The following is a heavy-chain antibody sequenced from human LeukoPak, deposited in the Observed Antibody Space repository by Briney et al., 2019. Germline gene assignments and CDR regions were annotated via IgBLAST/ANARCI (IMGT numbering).Heavy chain of an antibody. CDR2: IYYSGST. Sequence: PSETLSLTCTVSGGSISSSSYSWGWIRQPPGKGLEWIGSIYYSGSTYYNPSLKSRVTISVDTSKNQFSLKLSSVTAADTAVYYCASQCQLLPYYYGMDVWGQGTTVTVSS. D-gene: IGHD2-2*01. CDR3: ASQCQLLPYYYGMDV. J-gene: IGHJ6*02. V-gene: IGHV4-39*01. CDR1: GGSISSSSYS.